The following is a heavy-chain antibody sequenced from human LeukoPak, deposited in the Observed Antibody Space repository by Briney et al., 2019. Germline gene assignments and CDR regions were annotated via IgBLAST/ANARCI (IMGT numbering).Heavy chain of an antibody. CDR1: GFTLFTYW. D-gene: IGHD4-11*01. CDR3: ARVDYRGGGYFMDV. V-gene: IGHV3-7*01. Sequence: GGSLRLACAAPGFTLFTYWMSWVRQAPGKGREWVANIKQDGSANYYVAAVGGRFNISRDNAKHSLYLQMTSLRGDDTDVYYCARVDYRGGGYFMDVWGRGTPVTVSS. CDR2: IKQDGSAN. J-gene: IGHJ6*03.